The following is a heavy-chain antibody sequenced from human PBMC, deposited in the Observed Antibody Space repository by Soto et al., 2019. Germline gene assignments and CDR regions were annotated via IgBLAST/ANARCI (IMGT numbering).Heavy chain of an antibody. CDR3: ARDLAYGDFPFDY. J-gene: IGHJ4*02. V-gene: IGHV4-30-4*01. CDR1: GGSISSGDYY. CDR2: IYYSGST. Sequence: QVQLQESGPGLVKPSQTLSLTCTVSGGSISSGDYYWSWIRQPPGNGLEWIGYIYYSGSTYYNPSLKSRVTISVDTSKNQFSLKLSSVTAADTAVYYCARDLAYGDFPFDYWGQGTLVTVSS. D-gene: IGHD4-17*01.